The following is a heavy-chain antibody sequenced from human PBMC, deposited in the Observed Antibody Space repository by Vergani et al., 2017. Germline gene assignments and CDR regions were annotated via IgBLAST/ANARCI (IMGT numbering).Heavy chain of an antibody. CDR1: GGSISSGGYY. J-gene: IGHJ3*02. V-gene: IGHV4-31*03. CDR3: ARGHVLRTYYDFWSGYYPPDAFDI. D-gene: IGHD3-3*01. CDR2: IYYSGST. Sequence: QVQLQESGPGLVKPSQTLSLTCTVSGGSISSGGYYWSWIRQHPGKGLEWIGYIYYSGSTYYNPSLKSRVTISVDTSKNQFSLKLSSVTAADTAVYYCARGHVLRTYYDFWSGYYPPDAFDIWGQGTMVTVSS.